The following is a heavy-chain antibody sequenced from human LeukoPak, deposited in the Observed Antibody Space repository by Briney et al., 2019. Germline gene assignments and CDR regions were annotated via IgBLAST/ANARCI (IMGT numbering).Heavy chain of an antibody. CDR3: ARDSATYDSSGYYYSHAFDI. V-gene: IGHV4-61*02. Sequence: SEPLSLTCSVSGGSISSGFYYWSWIRRPAGRGLEWFGRIYASGNTNYNTSLKSRVTISVDTSNKQFSLKPSSVTAADTAVYYCARDSATYDSSGYYYSHAFDIWGQGIMVTVSS. D-gene: IGHD3-22*01. CDR2: IYASGNT. CDR1: GGSISSGFYY. J-gene: IGHJ3*02.